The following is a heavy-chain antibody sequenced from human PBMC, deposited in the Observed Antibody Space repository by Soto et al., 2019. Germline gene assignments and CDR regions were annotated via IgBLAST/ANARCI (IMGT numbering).Heavy chain of an antibody. J-gene: IGHJ6*03. V-gene: IGHV3-23*01. CDR1: GFTFSSYA. Sequence: GGSLRLSCAASGFTFSSYAMSWVRQAPGKGLEWVSAISGSGGSTYYAHSVKGRFTISRDNSKNTLYLQMNSLRAEDTAVYYCAKRVATYGPDYYYYMDVWGKGTTVTVSS. D-gene: IGHD5-12*01. CDR2: ISGSGGST. CDR3: AKRVATYGPDYYYYMDV.